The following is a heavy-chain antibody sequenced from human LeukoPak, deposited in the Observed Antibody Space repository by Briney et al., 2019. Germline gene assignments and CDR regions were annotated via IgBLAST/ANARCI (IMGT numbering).Heavy chain of an antibody. D-gene: IGHD4-17*01. V-gene: IGHV3-30-3*01. Sequence: GRSLRLSCAASGFTFSSYAMHWVRQAPGKGLEWVADISYDGSNKYYADSVKGRFTISRDNSKNTLYLQMNSLRAEDTAVYYCARVGTTVTTGYYFDYWGQGTLVTVSS. CDR1: GFTFSSYA. CDR2: ISYDGSNK. CDR3: ARVGTTVTTGYYFDY. J-gene: IGHJ4*02.